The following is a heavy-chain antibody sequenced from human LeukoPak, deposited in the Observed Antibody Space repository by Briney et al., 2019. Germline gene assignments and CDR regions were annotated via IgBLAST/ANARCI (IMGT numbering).Heavy chain of an antibody. CDR1: GGSISGYY. CDR3: ARHFGSGTYPLDY. V-gene: IGHV4-59*01. D-gene: IGHD3-10*01. CDR2: IYYTGNT. Sequence: SETLSLTCTVSGGSISGYYWSWIRRPPGKGLEWLGFIYYTGNTKYNPSLNSRLTMSVDTSRNQFSLRLSSVTAADTAVYYCARHFGSGTYPLDYWGQGTLATASS. J-gene: IGHJ4*02.